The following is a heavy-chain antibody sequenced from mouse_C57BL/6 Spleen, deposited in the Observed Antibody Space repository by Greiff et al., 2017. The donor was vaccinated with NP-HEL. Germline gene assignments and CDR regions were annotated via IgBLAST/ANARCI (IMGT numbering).Heavy chain of an antibody. CDR3: ARTPYYYGSSYHFDY. CDR1: GYAFSSSW. CDR2: IYPGDGDT. J-gene: IGHJ2*01. D-gene: IGHD1-1*01. Sequence: LQQSGPELVKPGASVKISCKASGYAFSSSWMNWVKQRPGKGLEWIGRIYPGDGDTNYNGKFKGKATLTADKSSSTAYMQLSSLTSEDSAVYFCARTPYYYGSSYHFDYWGQGTTLTVSS. V-gene: IGHV1-82*01.